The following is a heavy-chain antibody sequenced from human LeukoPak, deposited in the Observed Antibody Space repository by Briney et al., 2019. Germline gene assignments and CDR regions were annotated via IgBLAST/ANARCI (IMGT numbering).Heavy chain of an antibody. Sequence: SETLSLTCTVSGGSISSSSYYWGWIRQPPGKGLEWIGSIYYSGSTYYNPSLKSRVTISVDTSKNQFSLKLSSVTAADTAVYYCARDRTPFYWGQGSLVTVSS. V-gene: IGHV4-39*07. J-gene: IGHJ4*02. CDR2: IYYSGST. D-gene: IGHD2-15*01. CDR1: GGSISSSSYY. CDR3: ARDRTPFY.